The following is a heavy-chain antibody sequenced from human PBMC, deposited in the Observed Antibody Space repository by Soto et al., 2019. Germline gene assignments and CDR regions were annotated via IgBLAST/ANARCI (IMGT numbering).Heavy chain of an antibody. Sequence: QVQLVESGGGLVKPGGSLRVSCAASGFSFSDYYMTWIRQAPGKGLEWVSYISGSGDNIHYADSVKGRFTISRDNAKNSLYLQMDSLRVEDTAVYYCARGACITCYYDDWFDTWGQGTLVTFAS. CDR3: ARGACITCYYDDWFDT. V-gene: IGHV3-11*01. D-gene: IGHD2-15*01. CDR2: ISGSGDNI. CDR1: GFSFSDYY. J-gene: IGHJ5*02.